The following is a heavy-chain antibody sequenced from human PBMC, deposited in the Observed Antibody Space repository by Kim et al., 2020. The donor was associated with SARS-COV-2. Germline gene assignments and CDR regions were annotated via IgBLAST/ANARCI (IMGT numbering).Heavy chain of an antibody. Sequence: SETLSLTCTVSGGSISSYYWSWIRQPPGKGLEWIGYIYYSGSTNYNPSLKSRVTISVDTSKNQFSLKLGSVTAADTAVYYCARVGRGYDILTGYYTGWFDPWGQGTLVTVSS. CDR2: IYYSGST. CDR1: GGSISSYY. CDR3: ARVGRGYDILTGYYTGWFDP. V-gene: IGHV4-59*01. D-gene: IGHD3-9*01. J-gene: IGHJ5*02.